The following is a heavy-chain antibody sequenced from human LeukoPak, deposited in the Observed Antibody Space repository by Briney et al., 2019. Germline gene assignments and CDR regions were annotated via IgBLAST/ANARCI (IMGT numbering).Heavy chain of an antibody. CDR2: ISSSSSTI. Sequence: GGSLRLSCAASGFTFSSYSMNCVRQAPGKGLEWVSYISSSSSTIYYADSVKGRFTISRDNAKNSLYLHMNSLRAEDTAVYYCARDPSSWYYYYMDVWGKGTTVTVSS. J-gene: IGHJ6*03. CDR3: ARDPSSWYYYYMDV. D-gene: IGHD6-13*01. V-gene: IGHV3-48*01. CDR1: GFTFSSYS.